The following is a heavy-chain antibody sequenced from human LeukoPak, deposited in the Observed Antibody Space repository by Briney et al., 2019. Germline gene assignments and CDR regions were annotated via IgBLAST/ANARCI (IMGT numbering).Heavy chain of an antibody. CDR1: GDSISSGDYD. D-gene: IGHD3-10*01. J-gene: IGHJ3*02. V-gene: IGHV4-30-4*01. CDR2: IYSSGST. CDR3: ARDGNAMVRGYAFEI. Sequence: SQTLSLTCSVSGDSISSGDYDWSWIHQPPGKGLEWIGYIYSSGSTYYNPSLKSRVTISVDTSKNQFSLKLSSVTAADTAVYYCARDGNAMVRGYAFEIWGQGTMVTVSS.